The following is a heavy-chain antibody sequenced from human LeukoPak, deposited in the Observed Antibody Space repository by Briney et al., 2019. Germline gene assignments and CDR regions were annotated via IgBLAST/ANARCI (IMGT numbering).Heavy chain of an antibody. CDR2: ISYDGSNK. CDR3: AKGEEVRIAVAGNYFDY. CDR1: GFTFSSYG. D-gene: IGHD6-19*01. J-gene: IGHJ4*02. Sequence: GGSLRLSCAASGFTFSSYGMHWVRQAPGKGLEWVAVISYDGSNKYYADSVKGRFTISRDNSKNTLYLQMNSLRAEDTAVYYCAKGEEVRIAVAGNYFDYWGQGTLVTVSS. V-gene: IGHV3-30*18.